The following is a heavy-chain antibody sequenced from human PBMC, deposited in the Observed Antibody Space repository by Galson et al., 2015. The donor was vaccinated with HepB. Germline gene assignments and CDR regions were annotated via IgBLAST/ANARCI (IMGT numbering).Heavy chain of an antibody. V-gene: IGHV5-10-1*01. CDR2: IDPSDSYT. J-gene: IGHJ6*02. D-gene: IGHD1-14*01. Sequence: QSGAEVKKPGESLRISCRGSGYSFTNYWISWVRQMPGKGLEWMGRIDPSDSYTNYSPSFQGHVTISVDKSINTAYLQWSSLTAWDTAMYYFARLDHQVVRNYYYGMDVWGQGTTVTVSS. CDR3: ARLDHQVVRNYYYGMDV. CDR1: GYSFTNYW.